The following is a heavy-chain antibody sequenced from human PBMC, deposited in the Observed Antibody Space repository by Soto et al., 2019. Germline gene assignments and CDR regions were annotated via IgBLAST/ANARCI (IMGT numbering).Heavy chain of an antibody. CDR3: ARDPPDTVTTRNGMDV. V-gene: IGHV3-33*01. Sequence: GGSLRLSCAASGFTFSSYGMHWVRQAPGKGLEWVAVIWYDGSNKYYADSVKGRFTISRDNSKNTLYLQMNSLRAEDTAVYYCARDPPDTVTTRNGMDVWGQGTTVTVSS. CDR1: GFTFSSYG. D-gene: IGHD4-17*01. CDR2: IWYDGSNK. J-gene: IGHJ6*02.